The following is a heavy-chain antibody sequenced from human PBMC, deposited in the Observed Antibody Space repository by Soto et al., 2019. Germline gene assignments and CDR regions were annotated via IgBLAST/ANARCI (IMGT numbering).Heavy chain of an antibody. CDR3: TRGPRPSSVGPGAF. J-gene: IGHJ4*02. CDR2: MKSDGTIT. CDR1: GFTFSTYW. V-gene: IGHV3-74*01. Sequence: GGSLRLSCAASGFTFSTYWMNWVRQVPGKGLVWLAGMKSDGTITNYADSVKGRFTISRDNVKNTLSLQMNGLRGEDTAVYYCTRGPRPSSVGPGAFWGLGALVTVSS. D-gene: IGHD3-10*01.